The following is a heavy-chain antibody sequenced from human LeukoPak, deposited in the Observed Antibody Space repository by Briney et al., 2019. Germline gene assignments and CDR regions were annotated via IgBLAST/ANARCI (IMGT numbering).Heavy chain of an antibody. D-gene: IGHD3-22*01. V-gene: IGHV4-59*01. J-gene: IGHJ6*03. CDR2: IYYSGSP. CDR3: ARDRVYYDSSGYPPVGYYYYYMDV. CDR1: GGPISSYY. Sequence: SETLSLTCSVPGGPISSYYWSWIRQPPAKGLEWIGYIYYSGSPNSNPSLKSRVTISVDTSKNQFSLKLSSVTAADTAVYYCARDRVYYDSSGYPPVGYYYYYMDVWGKGTTVTVSS.